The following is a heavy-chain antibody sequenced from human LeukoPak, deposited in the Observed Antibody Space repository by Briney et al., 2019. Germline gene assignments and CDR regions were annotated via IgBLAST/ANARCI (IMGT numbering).Heavy chain of an antibody. Sequence: PSETLSLTCAVSGGSIDSSSYYWGWIHQPPGKGLEWIGSIFRTGSTYYSASLKSRVSISVDTSKNHIALKLTSVTASDTAVYFCARRVGFYGSGSLNYFDPWGQGILVSVS. CDR1: GGSIDSSSYY. D-gene: IGHD3-10*01. J-gene: IGHJ5*01. V-gene: IGHV4-39*02. CDR3: ARRVGFYGSGSLNYFDP. CDR2: IFRTGST.